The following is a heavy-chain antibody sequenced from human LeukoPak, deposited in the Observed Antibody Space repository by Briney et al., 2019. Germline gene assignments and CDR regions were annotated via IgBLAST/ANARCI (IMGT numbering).Heavy chain of an antibody. CDR1: GDSMSRYY. J-gene: IGHJ4*02. D-gene: IGHD6-19*01. CDR2: IFYNGIT. V-gene: IGHV4-59*01. CDR3: AREYSSGWFKL. Sequence: SETLSLTCIVSGDSMSRYYWSWIRQPPGKGLEWVGYIFYNGITNYNPSLASRVSISIDTSKNQFSLRLRSVTAADTATYYCAREYSSGWFKLWGQGTLVTVSS.